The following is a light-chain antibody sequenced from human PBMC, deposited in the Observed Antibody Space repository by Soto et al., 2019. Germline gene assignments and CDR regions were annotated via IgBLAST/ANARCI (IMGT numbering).Light chain of an antibody. J-gene: IGLJ3*02. CDR3: TVWDSSSDHPV. V-gene: IGLV3-21*04. CDR2: YDS. Sequence: SYELTQPPSVSVAPGKTARITCGGNNIGSKSVHGYQQKPGQAPVLVIYYDSDRPSGIPERFSGSNSGNTATLTISRVEAGDEADYYCTVWDSSSDHPVVGGGTKVTVL. CDR1: NIGSKS.